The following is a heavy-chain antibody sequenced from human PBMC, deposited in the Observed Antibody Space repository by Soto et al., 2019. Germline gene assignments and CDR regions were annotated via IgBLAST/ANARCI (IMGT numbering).Heavy chain of an antibody. D-gene: IGHD3-22*01. J-gene: IGHJ5*02. V-gene: IGHV4-38-2*01. CDR3: ARVGPWVPYYYDSSPYAFENWFDP. CDR1: GYSISSGYY. CDR2: IYHGGST. Sequence: SETLSLTCAVSGYSISSGYYLVVLRHAPGKVLEWIGSIYHGGSTYYNPSLNSRATLSIDMTNNHVSLILNSVTAADTAVYYCARVGPWVPYYYDSSPYAFENWFDPWGQGTLVTVSS.